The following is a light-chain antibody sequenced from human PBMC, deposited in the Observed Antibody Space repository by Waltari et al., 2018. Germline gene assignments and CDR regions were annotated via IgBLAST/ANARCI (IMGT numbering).Light chain of an antibody. V-gene: IGLV2-23*02. J-gene: IGLJ2*01. CDR1: SSDIGSSNI. CDR3: CSYGGTTKL. CDR2: EVS. Sequence: QSALTQPASVSGSPGQAITISCTGTSSDIGSSNIVSWYQQHPDKAPKLLIYEVSKRPSGVSDRFSGSKSGNTASLTISGLQAEDEGDYFHCSYGGTTKLFGGGTKLTVL.